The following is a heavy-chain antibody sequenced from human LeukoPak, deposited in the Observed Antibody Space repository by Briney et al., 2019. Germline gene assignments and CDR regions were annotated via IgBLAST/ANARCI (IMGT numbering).Heavy chain of an antibody. Sequence: GGSLRLSCAAAGFTFSGYSMNWVRQAPGKGLEWVSCISSSGVYIYYADSMKGRFTISRDNAKNSLYLQMSGLRAEDTAVYCCARGYYCNMDVWGHGTTVTVSS. V-gene: IGHV3-21*01. CDR2: ISSSGVYI. CDR1: GFTFSGYS. CDR3: ARGYYCNMDV. J-gene: IGHJ6*02.